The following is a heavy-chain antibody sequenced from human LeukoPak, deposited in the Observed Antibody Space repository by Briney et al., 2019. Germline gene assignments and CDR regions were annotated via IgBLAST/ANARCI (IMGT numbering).Heavy chain of an antibody. J-gene: IGHJ4*02. Sequence: GGSLRLSCAASGFTLSSYWMSWVRQAPGKGLEWVANIKQDGSEKYYVDSVKGRFTISRDNAKNSLYLQMNSLRAEDTAVYYCARDRGSGYSYVNWGQGTLVTVSS. V-gene: IGHV3-7*01. CDR2: IKQDGSEK. CDR3: ARDRGSGYSYVN. D-gene: IGHD5-18*01. CDR1: GFTLSSYW.